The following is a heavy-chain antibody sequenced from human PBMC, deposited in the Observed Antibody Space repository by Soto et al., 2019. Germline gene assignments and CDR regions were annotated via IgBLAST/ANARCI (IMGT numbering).Heavy chain of an antibody. CDR3: ARDNSRGVGAPGYYYYYGMDV. CDR2: IYYSGST. J-gene: IGHJ6*02. Sequence: SETLSLTCTVSGGSISSYYWSWIRQPPGKGLEWIGYIYYSGSTNYNPSLKSRVTISVDTSKNQFSLKLSSVTAADTAVYYCARDNSRGVGAPGYYYYYGMDVWGQGTTVTVSS. CDR1: GGSISSYY. D-gene: IGHD1-26*01. V-gene: IGHV4-59*01.